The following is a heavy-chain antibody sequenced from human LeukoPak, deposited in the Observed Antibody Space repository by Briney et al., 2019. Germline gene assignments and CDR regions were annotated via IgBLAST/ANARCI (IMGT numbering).Heavy chain of an antibody. Sequence: GGSLRLSCAASGFTFSSYWMHWVRQAPGKGLVWVSRINSDGSSTTYADSVKGRFTISRDNAKNMVYLRMNSLRAEDTAVYYCVRASDVVATADWGQGTTVTVSS. CDR1: GFTFSSYW. J-gene: IGHJ6*02. D-gene: IGHD5-12*01. CDR3: VRASDVVATAD. V-gene: IGHV3-74*03. CDR2: INSDGSST.